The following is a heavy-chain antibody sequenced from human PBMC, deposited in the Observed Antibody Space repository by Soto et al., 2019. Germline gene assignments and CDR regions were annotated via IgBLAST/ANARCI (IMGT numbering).Heavy chain of an antibody. CDR2: ISSSSSTI. V-gene: IGHV3-48*01. CDR3: ARGGQLVRGSRFDP. J-gene: IGHJ5*02. CDR1: GFTLSSYS. D-gene: IGHD6-6*01. Sequence: EVQLVESGGGLVQPGGSLRLSCAASGFTLSSYSMNWVRQAPGKGLEWVSYISSSSSTIYYADSVKGRFTISRDNAKNSLYLQMNSLRAEDTAVYYCARGGQLVRGSRFDPWGQGTLVTVSS.